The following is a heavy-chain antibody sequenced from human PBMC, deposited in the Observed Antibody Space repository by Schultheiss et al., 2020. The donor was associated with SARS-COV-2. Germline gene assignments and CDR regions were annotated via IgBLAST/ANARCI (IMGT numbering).Heavy chain of an antibody. D-gene: IGHD5-18*01. CDR2: IYHSGTT. J-gene: IGHJ4*02. CDR1: DYSIRSDYY. CDR3: ARQISGYSYGFDY. V-gene: IGHV4-38-2*01. Sequence: SETLSLTCAVSDYSIRSDYYWGWIRQPPGKGLEWIGSIYHSGTTYYNPSLKSRVTISVDTSKNQFSLKLSSVTAADTAVYYCARQISGYSYGFDYWGQGTLVTVSS.